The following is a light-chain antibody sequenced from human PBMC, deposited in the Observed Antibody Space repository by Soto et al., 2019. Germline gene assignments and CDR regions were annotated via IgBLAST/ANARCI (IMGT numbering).Light chain of an antibody. CDR2: KAS. CDR1: QSISSW. J-gene: IGKJ1*01. Sequence: DIQMTQSPSTLSASVGDRVTITCRASQSISSWLAWYQQKPGKAPKLLIYKASSLESGDPSRFSGSGSGTEFTLTISSLQPDDFATYYCQQYNSYWTFGQGTKLEIK. CDR3: QQYNSYWT. V-gene: IGKV1-5*03.